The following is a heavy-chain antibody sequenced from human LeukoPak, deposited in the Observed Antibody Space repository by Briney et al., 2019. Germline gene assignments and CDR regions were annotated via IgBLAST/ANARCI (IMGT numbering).Heavy chain of an antibody. Sequence: PGGSLRLSCAASGFTVSSNYMSWVRQAPGKGLEGVSVIYSGGSTYYADSVKGRFTISRDNSKNTLYLQMNSLRAEDTAVYYCARDTWAYYMDVWGKGTTVTISS. D-gene: IGHD2/OR15-2a*01. J-gene: IGHJ6*03. CDR1: GFTVSSNY. CDR3: ARDTWAYYMDV. CDR2: IYSGGST. V-gene: IGHV3-53*01.